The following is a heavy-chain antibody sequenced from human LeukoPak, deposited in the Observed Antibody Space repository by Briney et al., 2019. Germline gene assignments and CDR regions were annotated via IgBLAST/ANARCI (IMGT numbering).Heavy chain of an antibody. Sequence: GASVKVSCKVSGYTLTELSMHWVRQATGQGLEWMGWMNPNSGNTGYAQKFQGRVTMTRNTSISTAYMELSSLRSEDTAVYYCASMVRGVNHWGQGTLVTVSS. J-gene: IGHJ5*02. V-gene: IGHV1-8*01. D-gene: IGHD3-10*01. CDR3: ASMVRGVNH. CDR2: MNPNSGNT. CDR1: GYTLTELS.